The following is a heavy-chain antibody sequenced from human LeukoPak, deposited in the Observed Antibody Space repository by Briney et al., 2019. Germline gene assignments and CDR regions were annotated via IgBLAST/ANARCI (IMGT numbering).Heavy chain of an antibody. D-gene: IGHD2-15*01. CDR3: ARGDCGGSCYSGVFDY. V-gene: IGHV3-23*01. Sequence: GGSLRLSCAASGFTFSSYAMSWVRQAPGKGLEWVSAISGSGGSTYYADSVKGRFTISRDNSKNTLYLQMNSLRAEDTAVYYCARGDCGGSCYSGVFDYWGQGTLVTVSS. CDR2: ISGSGGST. CDR1: GFTFSSYA. J-gene: IGHJ4*02.